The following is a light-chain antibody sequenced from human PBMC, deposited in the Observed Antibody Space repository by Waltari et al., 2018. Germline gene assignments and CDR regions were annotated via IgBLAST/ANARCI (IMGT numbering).Light chain of an antibody. Sequence: QTVVTQEPSFSVSPGRTLPLTFALCPCPLSHPSYAPWYQQTRCQAPRRLVYKANARSSGVPDRFSGSILGNTAALTMTGAQADDESDYYCALYMGSGIWVFGGGTRLTVL. J-gene: IGLJ3*02. V-gene: IGLV8-61*01. CDR2: KAN. CDR3: ALYMGSGIWV. CDR1: PCPLSHPSY.